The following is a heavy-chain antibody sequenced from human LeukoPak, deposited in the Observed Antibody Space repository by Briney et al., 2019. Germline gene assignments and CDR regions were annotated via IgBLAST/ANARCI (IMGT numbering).Heavy chain of an antibody. J-gene: IGHJ6*03. CDR1: GFTFSSYW. Sequence: GGSLRLSCAASGFTFSSYWMHWVRQAPGKGLVWVSRINSDGSSTSYADSVKGRFTISRDNAKNSLYLQMNSLRAEDTAVYYCARDSITGYYYYYMDVWGKGTTVTVSS. CDR2: INSDGSST. CDR3: ARDSITGYYYYYMDV. D-gene: IGHD3-16*01. V-gene: IGHV3-74*01.